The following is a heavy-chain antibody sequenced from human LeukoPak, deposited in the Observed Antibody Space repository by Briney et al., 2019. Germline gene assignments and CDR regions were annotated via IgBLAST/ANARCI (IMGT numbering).Heavy chain of an antibody. CDR2: IIPIFGTA. D-gene: IGHD3-16*02. CDR3: ASSYYDYVWGSYRPWGY. CDR1: GGTFSSYA. J-gene: IGHJ4*02. V-gene: IGHV1-69*05. Sequence: GSSVKVSCKASGGTFSSYAISWVRQAPGQGLEWMGRIIPIFGTANYAQKFLGRVTITTDESTSTAYMELSSLRSEDTAVYYCASSYYDYVWGSYRPWGYWGQGTLVTVSS.